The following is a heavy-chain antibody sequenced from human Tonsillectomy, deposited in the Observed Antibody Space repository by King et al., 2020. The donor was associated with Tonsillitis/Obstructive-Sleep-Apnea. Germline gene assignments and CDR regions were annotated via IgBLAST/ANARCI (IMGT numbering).Heavy chain of an antibody. D-gene: IGHD3-3*01. CDR2: IYPGDSDT. CDR1: GYNFTSYW. CDR3: ARLPSLGFWIGYSRPIDY. J-gene: IGHJ4*02. Sequence: QLVQSGAEVKKPGESLKISCKGSGYNFTSYWIGWVRQMPGKGLEWMGIIYPGDSDTRYSPSFQGQVTISADKSISTAYMQWNSLKVTDTAMFYCARLPSLGFWIGYSRPIDYWGQGTLVTVPS. V-gene: IGHV5-51*03.